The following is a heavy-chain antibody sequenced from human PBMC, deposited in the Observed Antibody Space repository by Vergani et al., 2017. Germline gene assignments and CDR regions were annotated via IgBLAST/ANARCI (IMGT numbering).Heavy chain of an antibody. J-gene: IGHJ6*02. CDR3: AKANPRNSXYDYLYYYHAMDV. D-gene: IGHD5-12*01. CDR2: ISGSGGST. CDR1: GFTFNHYA. Sequence: EVQLLESGGDLVQPGGSLRLSCAASGFTFNHYAMNWVRQAPGKGLEWVSGISGSGGSTYYAGSVKGRLTISRDSSKNTLYLQMNSLSAGDTAVYYCAKANPRNSXYDYLYYYHAMDVWGQGTTVTVSS. V-gene: IGHV3-23*01.